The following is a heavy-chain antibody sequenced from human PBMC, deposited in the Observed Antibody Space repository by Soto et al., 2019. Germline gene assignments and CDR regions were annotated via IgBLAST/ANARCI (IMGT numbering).Heavy chain of an antibody. J-gene: IGHJ6*02. CDR2: ISSSGSTI. Sequence: PGGSLRLSCAASGFTFSSYEMNWVRQAPGKXLEWVSYISSSGSTIYYADSVKGRFTISRDNARNSLYLQMNSLRAEDTAVYYCARVDGSGSATYYYYGMDVWGQGTTVTVSS. CDR3: ARVDGSGSATYYYYGMDV. V-gene: IGHV3-48*03. D-gene: IGHD3-10*01. CDR1: GFTFSSYE.